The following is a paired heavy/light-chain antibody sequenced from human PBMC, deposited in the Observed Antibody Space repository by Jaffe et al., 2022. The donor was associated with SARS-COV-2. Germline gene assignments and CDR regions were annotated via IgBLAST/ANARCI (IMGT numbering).Light chain of an antibody. V-gene: IGLV2-14*01. J-gene: IGLJ2*01. Sequence: QSALTQPASVSGSPGQSITISCTGTSSDVGGYNYVSWYQQHPGKAPKLMIYDVSNRPLGVSNRFSGSKSGNTASLTISGLQAEDEADYYCSSYTSSNTRVFGGGTKLTVL. CDR2: DVS. CDR3: SSYTSSNTRV. CDR1: SSDVGGYNY.
Heavy chain of an antibody. V-gene: IGHV4-59*01. CDR1: GGSISPYS. CDR3: ARSPIARNWFDP. CDR2: IYYSGST. J-gene: IGHJ5*02. Sequence: QVQLQESGPRLVKPSETLSLTCTVSGGSISPYSWSWIRQPPGKGLEWIGYIYYSGSTNYNPSLKSRVTISVDTSKNQFSLKVSSVTAADTAVYYCARSPIARNWFDPWGQGTLVTVSS. D-gene: IGHD2-21*01.